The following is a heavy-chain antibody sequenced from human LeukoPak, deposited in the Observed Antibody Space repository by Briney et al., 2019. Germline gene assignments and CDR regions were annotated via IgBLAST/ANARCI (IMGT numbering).Heavy chain of an antibody. Sequence: GGSLRLSCAASGFTFSSYGMHWVRQAPGKGLEWVAVISYDGSNKYYADSVKGRFTISRDNSKNTLYLQMNSLRAEDTAVYYCAKTYYYGSGSPNWFDPWGQGTLVTVSS. D-gene: IGHD3-10*01. J-gene: IGHJ5*02. CDR3: AKTYYYGSGSPNWFDP. CDR1: GFTFSSYG. CDR2: ISYDGSNK. V-gene: IGHV3-30*18.